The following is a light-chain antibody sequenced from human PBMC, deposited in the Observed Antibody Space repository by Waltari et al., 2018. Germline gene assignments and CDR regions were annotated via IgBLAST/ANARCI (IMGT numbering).Light chain of an antibody. J-gene: IGKJ1*01. V-gene: IGKV3-20*01. CDR1: QTVGSSS. Sequence: EIVLTQSPGTASLSPGERVTLSCRASQTVGSSSLAWYQQKPGQAPRLVIYRASRRATGIPDSFSGSGSGTDFSLTISGLEPEDFAVYYCQQHGTLPATFGQGTKVEIK. CDR2: RAS. CDR3: QQHGTLPAT.